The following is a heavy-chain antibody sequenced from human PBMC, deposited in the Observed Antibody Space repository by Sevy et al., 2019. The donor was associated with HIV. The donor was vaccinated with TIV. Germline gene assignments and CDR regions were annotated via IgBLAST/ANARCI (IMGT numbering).Heavy chain of an antibody. Sequence: GGSLRLSCAASGFIFSNYYMTWVRQAPGKGLEWDSYISDRSDTISYADSVKGRFTISRDNAKNALYLQMSSLRGEDTAVYYCARVRDRYCSGGSCYYGYFFDYWGQGTLVTVSS. J-gene: IGHJ4*02. V-gene: IGHV3-48*01. CDR2: ISDRSDTI. D-gene: IGHD2-15*01. CDR3: ARVRDRYCSGGSCYYGYFFDY. CDR1: GFIFSNYY.